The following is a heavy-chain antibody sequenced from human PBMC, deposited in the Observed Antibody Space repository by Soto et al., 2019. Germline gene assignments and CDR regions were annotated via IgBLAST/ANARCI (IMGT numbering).Heavy chain of an antibody. J-gene: IGHJ5*02. D-gene: IGHD6-6*01. Sequence: KFQGRVTITRDTSASTAYMELSSLRSEDTAVYYCARDKGFSEQLVRSNWFDPWGQGTLVTVSS. V-gene: IGHV1-3*01. CDR3: ARDKGFSEQLVRSNWFDP.